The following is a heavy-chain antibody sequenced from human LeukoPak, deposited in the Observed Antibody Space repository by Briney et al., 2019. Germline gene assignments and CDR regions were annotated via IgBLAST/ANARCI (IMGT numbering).Heavy chain of an antibody. CDR1: GFTFSSYS. Sequence: GGSLRLSCAASGFTFSSYSMNWVRQAPGKGLEWVSSISSSSSYIYYADSVKGRFTISRDNAKNSLYLQMNSLRAEDTAVYYCARDLGEEWLLWRNYYYYMDVRGKGTTVTVSS. J-gene: IGHJ6*03. V-gene: IGHV3-21*01. CDR3: ARDLGEEWLLWRNYYYYMDV. CDR2: ISSSSSYI. D-gene: IGHD3-3*01.